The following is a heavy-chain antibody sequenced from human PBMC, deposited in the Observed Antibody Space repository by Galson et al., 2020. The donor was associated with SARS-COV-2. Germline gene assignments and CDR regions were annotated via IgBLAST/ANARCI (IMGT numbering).Heavy chain of an antibody. CDR2: IFSDGNYK. D-gene: IGHD1-1*01. CDR3: ARREEDNKRGGLEH. CDR1: RFMFSNYG. V-gene: IGHV3-33*01. Sequence: GESLKISCAASRFMFSNYGMHWVRQAPGKGLEWVAVIFSDGNYKYYGDSVKGRFTISRDNSKNTVYLQMNSLTAEDTAVYYCARREEDNKRGGLEHWGQGILVTVSS. J-gene: IGHJ4*02.